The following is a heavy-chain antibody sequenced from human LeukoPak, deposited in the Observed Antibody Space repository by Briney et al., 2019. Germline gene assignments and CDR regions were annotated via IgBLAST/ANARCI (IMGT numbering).Heavy chain of an antibody. D-gene: IGHD3-10*01. CDR1: GFTFSSYA. J-gene: IGHJ4*02. V-gene: IGHV3-23*01. Sequence: GGSLRLSCAASGFTFSSYAMSWVRQAPGKGLEWVSAISGSGGSTYYADSVKGRFTISRDNSKNTLYLQMNSLRVEDTAVYYCAKGSLLWFGEFPFDYWGQGTLVTVSS. CDR2: ISGSGGST. CDR3: AKGSLLWFGEFPFDY.